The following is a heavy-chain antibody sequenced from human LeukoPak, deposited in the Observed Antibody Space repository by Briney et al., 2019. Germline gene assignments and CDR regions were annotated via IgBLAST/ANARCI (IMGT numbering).Heavy chain of an antibody. CDR2: IRNKPSSYTT. CDR1: GFTFSDHY. V-gene: IGHV3-72*01. CDR3: GDLGSAGTDQ. J-gene: IGHJ4*02. Sequence: GGSLRLSCAASGFTFSDHYMDWVRQAPGQGLEWVGLIRNKPSSYTTVYAASVKGRFTISRDDSKNSVYLQMDSLKAEDTAVYYCGDLGSAGTDQWGQGTLVTVSS. D-gene: IGHD3-10*01.